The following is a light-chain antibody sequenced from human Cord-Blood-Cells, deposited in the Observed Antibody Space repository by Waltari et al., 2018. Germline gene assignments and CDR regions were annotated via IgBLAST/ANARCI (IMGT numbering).Light chain of an antibody. CDR2: EGS. J-gene: IGLJ2*01. CDR3: CSYAGSSTFVV. V-gene: IGLV2-23*03. Sequence: QSALNQPASVSGSPGQSSTISCHGSSSDVGCYNLVSWYQQHPGKAPKLMIYEGSKRPSGVSNRFSGSKSGNTASLTISGLQAEDEADYYCCSYAGSSTFVVFGGGTKLTVL. CDR1: SSDVGCYNL.